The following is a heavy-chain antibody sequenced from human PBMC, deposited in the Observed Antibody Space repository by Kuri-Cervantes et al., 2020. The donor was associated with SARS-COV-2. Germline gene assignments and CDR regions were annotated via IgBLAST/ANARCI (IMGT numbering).Heavy chain of an antibody. D-gene: IGHD3-10*01. J-gene: IGHJ3*02. CDR3: AREVLLWFGELLSYDAFDI. V-gene: IGHV3-11*01. CDR1: GFTFDDYA. Sequence: GESLKISCAASGFTFDDYAMHWVRQAPGKGLEWVSYISASGGTRYYADSVKGRFTVSRDNAKNSLFLQMNSLSAEDTAVYYCAREVLLWFGELLSYDAFDIWGQGTMVTVSS. CDR2: ISASGGTR.